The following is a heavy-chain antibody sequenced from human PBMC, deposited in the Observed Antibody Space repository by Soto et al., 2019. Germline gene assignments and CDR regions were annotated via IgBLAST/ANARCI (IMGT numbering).Heavy chain of an antibody. CDR2: IIPIFGTA. V-gene: IGHV1-69*01. D-gene: IGHD3-22*01. Sequence: QVQLVQSGAEVKKPGSSVKVSCKASGGTFSSYAISWVRQAPGQGLEWMGGIIPIFGTANYAQKFQGRVTITADESTSTAYVELSRLRSEDTAVYYCARESSYYDSSGYDASDFDYWGQGTLVTVSS. CDR1: GGTFSSYA. J-gene: IGHJ4*02. CDR3: ARESSYYDSSGYDASDFDY.